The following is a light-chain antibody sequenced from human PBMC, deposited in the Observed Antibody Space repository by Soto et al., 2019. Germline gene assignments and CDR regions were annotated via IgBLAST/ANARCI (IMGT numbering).Light chain of an antibody. J-gene: IGLJ1*01. Sequence: QSVLTQPASVSGSPGQSIPISCTGTSGDIGSYNRVSWYQQHPGKAPKLIIYEVTDRPSGVSNRFSGSKSGNTASLPISGLQAEDEAEYYCSSYTNINKRACVFGTGTKLTVL. V-gene: IGLV2-14*01. CDR2: EVT. CDR1: SGDIGSYNR. CDR3: SSYTNINKRACV.